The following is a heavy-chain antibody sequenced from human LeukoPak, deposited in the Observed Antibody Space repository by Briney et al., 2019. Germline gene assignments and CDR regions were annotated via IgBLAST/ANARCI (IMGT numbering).Heavy chain of an antibody. CDR1: GFTFSSYG. CDR3: AKEVFGEYYDGFDY. J-gene: IGHJ4*02. Sequence: GRSLRLSCAASGFTFSSYGMHWVRQAPGKGLEWVAVIWYDGSNKYYADSVKGRFTISRDNSKNTLFLHMNSLRAEDTAVYYCAKEVFGEYYDGFDYWGQGTLVTVSS. V-gene: IGHV3-33*06. D-gene: IGHD3-10*02. CDR2: IWYDGSNK.